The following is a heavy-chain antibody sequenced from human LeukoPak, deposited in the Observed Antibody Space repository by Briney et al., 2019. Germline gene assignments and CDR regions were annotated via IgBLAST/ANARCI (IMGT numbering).Heavy chain of an antibody. CDR2: INPSGST. CDR1: GGSFSGYH. Sequence: PSETLSLTCAVYGGSFSGYHWTWIRQSPGKGLEWIGDINPSGSTYYNPSLKSRLTISVDTSKNQFSLKLSSVTAADTAVYYCARHAGGISATGTRPFDYWGQGTLVTVSS. J-gene: IGHJ4*02. CDR3: ARHAGGISATGTRPFDY. D-gene: IGHD6-13*01. V-gene: IGHV4-34*01.